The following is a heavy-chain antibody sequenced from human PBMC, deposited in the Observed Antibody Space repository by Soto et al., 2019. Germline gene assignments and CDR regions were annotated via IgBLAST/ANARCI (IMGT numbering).Heavy chain of an antibody. D-gene: IGHD2-15*01. V-gene: IGHV2-70*04. Sequence: SGPTLVNPTQPLTLTCTFSGFSLSTSGMRVSWIRQPPGKPLEWLARIDWDDDKFYSTSLKTRLTISKDTSKNQVVLTMTNMDPVDTATYYCARTNVVLVAATLYYFDYWGQGTLVTVSS. CDR3: ARTNVVLVAATLYYFDY. J-gene: IGHJ4*02. CDR2: IDWDDDK. CDR1: GFSLSTSGMR.